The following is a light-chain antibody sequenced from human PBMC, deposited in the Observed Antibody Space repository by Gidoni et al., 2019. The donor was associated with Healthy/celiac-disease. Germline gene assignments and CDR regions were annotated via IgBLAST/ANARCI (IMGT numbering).Light chain of an antibody. J-gene: IGKJ5*01. CDR3: QQYNNWPPSIT. CDR2: GAS. V-gene: IGKV3-15*01. CDR1: QSVSRN. Sequence: EIVMTQSPATLSVSPGERATLSCRASQSVSRNLAWYQQKPGQAPRLLIYGASTRATGIPARFSGSGSGTEFTLTISSLQSEDFAVYYCQQYNNWPPSITFXXXTRLEIK.